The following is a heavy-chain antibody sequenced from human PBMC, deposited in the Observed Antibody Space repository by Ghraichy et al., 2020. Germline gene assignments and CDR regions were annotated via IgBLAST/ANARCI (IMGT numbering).Heavy chain of an antibody. Sequence: SETLSLTCSVSGGSINSDTYYWTWIRQPPGKGLEYIGFMYYSGTHNYYPSLKSRVTISVDTSRNQFSLKLTSVTAADTAVYYCARDSARLGSAFDIWGQGTVVTVSS. CDR3: ARDSARLGSAFDI. CDR2: MYYSGTH. CDR1: GGSINSDTYY. V-gene: IGHV4-61*01. J-gene: IGHJ3*02. D-gene: IGHD6-25*01.